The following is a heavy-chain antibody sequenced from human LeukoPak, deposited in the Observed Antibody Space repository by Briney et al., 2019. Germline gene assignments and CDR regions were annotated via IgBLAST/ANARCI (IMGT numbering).Heavy chain of an antibody. CDR1: GFTFSSYA. Sequence: GGSLRLSCAASGFTFSSYAMSWVRQAPGKGLEWVSAISNSGGSTYYADSVKGRFTISRDNSKNTLYLQMNSLRAEDTAVYYCAKDPEAAGRNWFDPWGQGTLVTVSS. V-gene: IGHV3-23*01. J-gene: IGHJ5*02. CDR2: ISNSGGST. D-gene: IGHD6-13*01. CDR3: AKDPEAAGRNWFDP.